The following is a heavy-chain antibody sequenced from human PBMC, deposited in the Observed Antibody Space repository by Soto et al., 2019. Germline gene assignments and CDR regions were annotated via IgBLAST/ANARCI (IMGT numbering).Heavy chain of an antibody. Sequence: GGSLRLSCAASGFTFSSYSMNWVRQAPGKGLEWVSSISSSSSYIYYADSVKGRFTISRDNAKNSLYLQMNSLRAEDTAVYYCARDITGTGTFVYWGQGTLVTVSS. V-gene: IGHV3-21*01. J-gene: IGHJ4*02. CDR3: ARDITGTGTFVY. CDR2: ISSSSSYI. CDR1: GFTFSSYS. D-gene: IGHD1-7*01.